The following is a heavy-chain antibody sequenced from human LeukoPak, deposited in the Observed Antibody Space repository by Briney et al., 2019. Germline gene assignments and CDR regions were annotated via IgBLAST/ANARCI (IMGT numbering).Heavy chain of an antibody. D-gene: IGHD6-13*01. CDR2: IYHSGST. V-gene: IGHV4-30-2*01. CDR1: GGSISSGGYY. J-gene: IGHJ4*02. Sequence: SQTLSLTCTVPGGSISSGGYYWSWIRQPPGKGLEWIGYIYHSGSTYYNPSLKSRVTISVDRSKNQFSLKLSSVTAADTAVYYCARESHSSSWQPYYFDYWGQGTLVTVSS. CDR3: ARESHSSSWQPYYFDY.